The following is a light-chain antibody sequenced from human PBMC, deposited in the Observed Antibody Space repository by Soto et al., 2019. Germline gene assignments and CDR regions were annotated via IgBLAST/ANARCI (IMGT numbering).Light chain of an antibody. V-gene: IGLV2-23*01. CDR1: ISDVGRYNL. CDR2: EDI. CDR3: CSYAGGASVV. Sequence: QSVLTQPASVSGSTGQSITISCTGTISDVGRYNLVSWYQQHPDKAPKLIIYEDIERPSGVSHRFSGSTSGNTASLTISGLQTEDAAKYFCCSYAGGASVVFGGGTKLTVL. J-gene: IGLJ2*01.